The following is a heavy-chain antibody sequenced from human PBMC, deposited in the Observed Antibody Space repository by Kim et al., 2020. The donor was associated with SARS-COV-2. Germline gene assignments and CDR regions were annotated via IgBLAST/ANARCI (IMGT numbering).Heavy chain of an antibody. D-gene: IGHD6-19*01. J-gene: IGHJ6*02. CDR1: GFTFSSYS. CDR3: ARESWISSGWPEVYGMDV. CDR2: ISSSSSYI. V-gene: IGHV3-21*01. Sequence: GGSLRLSCAASGFTFSSYSMNWVRQAPGKGLEWVSSISSSSSYIYYADSVKGRFTISRDNAKNSLYLQMNSLRAEDTAVYYCARESWISSGWPEVYGMDVWGQGTTVTVSS.